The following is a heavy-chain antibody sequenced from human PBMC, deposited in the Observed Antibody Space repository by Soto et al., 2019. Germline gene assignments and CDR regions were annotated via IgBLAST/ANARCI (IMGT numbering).Heavy chain of an antibody. J-gene: IGHJ4*02. V-gene: IGHV3-66*01. D-gene: IGHD3-22*01. Sequence: EVQLVESGGGLVQPGGSLRLSCAASGFTVSDNYMNWVRQAPGKGLEWVAVIYRGTTYYADSVKGRFTISRDNSKNTLYLQMSRLRPEDTAVYDCARDVDRRDYDSTGYSFDYWGQGNLVAVSS. CDR1: GFTVSDNY. CDR3: ARDVDRRDYDSTGYSFDY. CDR2: IYRGTT.